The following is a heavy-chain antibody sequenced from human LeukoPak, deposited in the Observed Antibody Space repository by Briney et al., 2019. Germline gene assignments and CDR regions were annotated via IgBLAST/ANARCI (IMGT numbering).Heavy chain of an antibody. J-gene: IGHJ4*02. V-gene: IGHV3-7*03. CDR2: IKHDGSEK. D-gene: IGHD3-22*01. CDR3: AAPPDYYDWSDSHPGGD. Sequence: PGGSLRLSCAASGLTFSRHWMTWVRQAPGKGLEWVANIKHDGSEKNYVDSVKGRFTISRDNAKNSLYLQMNSLRAEDTAVYYCAAPPDYYDWSDSHPGGDWGQGTLVTVSS. CDR1: GLTFSRHW.